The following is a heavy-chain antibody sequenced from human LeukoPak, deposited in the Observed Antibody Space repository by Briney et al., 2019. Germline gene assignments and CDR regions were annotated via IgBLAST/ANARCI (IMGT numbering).Heavy chain of an antibody. CDR1: GYTFTGYY. V-gene: IGHV1-2*02. J-gene: IGHJ4*02. CDR3: AREAEYSSSSDFDY. Sequence: ASVKVSCKASGYTFTGYYFHWVRQAPGQGLEWMGWVNPHSGGTNYAQKFQDRVTMTRDTSISTAYMELSRLRSDDTAVYYCAREAEYSSSSDFDYWGQGTLVTVSS. D-gene: IGHD6-6*01. CDR2: VNPHSGGT.